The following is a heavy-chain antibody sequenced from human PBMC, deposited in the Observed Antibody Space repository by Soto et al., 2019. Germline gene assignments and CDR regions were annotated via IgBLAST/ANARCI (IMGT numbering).Heavy chain of an antibody. CDR1: GGSINNGDYF. V-gene: IGHV4-39*01. CDR2: VYHSGTT. CDR3: AKVVVGAPRHPDFDS. Sequence: SETLSLTCTVSGGSINNGDYFWGWVRQPPGKGLEWIGSVYHSGTTNYNPSLKSRVTISVDTSKNQFSLNLRSVTAADTAVYYCAKVVVGAPRHPDFDSWGQGTLVTVSS. J-gene: IGHJ4*02. D-gene: IGHD2-15*01.